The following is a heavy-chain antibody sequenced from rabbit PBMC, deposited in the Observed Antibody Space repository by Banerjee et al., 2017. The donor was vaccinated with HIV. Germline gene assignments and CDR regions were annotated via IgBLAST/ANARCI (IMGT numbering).Heavy chain of an antibody. D-gene: IGHD4-2*01. V-gene: IGHV1S45*01. CDR2: IAAGSSGST. CDR3: ARLAGATDSFFNL. J-gene: IGHJ4*01. Sequence: QEQLVESGGGLVQPEGSLTLTCKASGSDISSNAMCWVRQAPGKGLEWIACIAAGSSGSTYYASWAKGRFTISKTSSTTVTLQMTSLTAADTATYFCARLAGATDSFFNLWGPGTLVTVS. CDR1: GSDISSNA.